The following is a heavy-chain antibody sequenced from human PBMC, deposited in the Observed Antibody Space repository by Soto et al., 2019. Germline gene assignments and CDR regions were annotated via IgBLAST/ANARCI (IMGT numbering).Heavy chain of an antibody. Sequence: SETLSLTCAVYGGSFSGYYWSWIRQPPGKGLEWIGEINHSGSTNYNPSLKSRVTISVDTSKNQFSLKLSSVTAADTAVYYCARGLRDYGSGSDYFDYWGQGTLVTVSS. CDR1: GGSFSGYY. CDR2: INHSGST. V-gene: IGHV4-34*01. CDR3: ARGLRDYGSGSDYFDY. D-gene: IGHD3-10*01. J-gene: IGHJ4*02.